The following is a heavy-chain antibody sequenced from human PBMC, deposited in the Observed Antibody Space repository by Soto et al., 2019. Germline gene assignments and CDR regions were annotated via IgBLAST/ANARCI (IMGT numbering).Heavy chain of an antibody. Sequence: GGSLRLSCAASGFTFDYYTMHWFLQTPGKGLEWVSLISWDGGSTYYADSVKGRFTISRDNSKNSLYLQMNSLRTEDTALYYCAKDLVRSSSAYYYYGMDVWGQGTTVTVSS. CDR1: GFTFDYYT. D-gene: IGHD6-6*01. J-gene: IGHJ6*02. CDR3: AKDLVRSSSAYYYYGMDV. CDR2: ISWDGGST. V-gene: IGHV3-43*01.